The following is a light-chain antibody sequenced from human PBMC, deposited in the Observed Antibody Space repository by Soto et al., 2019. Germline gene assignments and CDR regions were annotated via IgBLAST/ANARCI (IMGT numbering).Light chain of an antibody. CDR3: QSYDSNLNGLYV. V-gene: IGLV1-40*01. Sequence: QSVLTQPPSVSGAPGQRVTISCTGSSSNIGTNNVHWYQHLPGAAPKVLIYANNNRPSGVPDRFSVSKSGTSASLAITGLQAGDEADYYCQSYDSNLNGLYVFGTGTNVTVL. J-gene: IGLJ1*01. CDR1: SSNIGTNN. CDR2: ANN.